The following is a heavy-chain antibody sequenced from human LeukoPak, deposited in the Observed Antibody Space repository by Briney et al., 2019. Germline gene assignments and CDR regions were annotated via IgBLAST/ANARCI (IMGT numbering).Heavy chain of an antibody. D-gene: IGHD3-16*01. J-gene: IGHJ3*02. CDR2: IYTSGST. V-gene: IGHV4-61*02. CDR3: ARSRHEDVWGSKIPAQAFDI. Sequence: SETLSLTCTVSGGSISSNSYYWSWIRQPAGKGLEWIGRIYTSGSTNYNPSLKSRVTISVDTSKNQFSLRLTSMTAADTAVYYCARSRHEDVWGSKIPAQAFDIWGQGTMVTVSS. CDR1: GGSISSNSYY.